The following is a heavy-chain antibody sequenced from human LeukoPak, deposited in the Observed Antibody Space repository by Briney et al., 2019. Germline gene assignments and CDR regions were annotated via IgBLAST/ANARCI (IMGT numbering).Heavy chain of an antibody. V-gene: IGHV1-18*01. CDR2: ISTYNGDT. CDR3: LRDAPPPRLTPDS. J-gene: IGHJ5*01. D-gene: IGHD2-15*01. CDR1: GYTFNTYG. Sequence: ASVKVSCKASGYTFNTYGIGWVRQAPAQGLEWMGWISTYNGDTNYVQSLQGRVTLTTDTSTSTAYMELMSLRSADTAVYYCLRDAPPPRLTPDSWGQGTLVTVSS.